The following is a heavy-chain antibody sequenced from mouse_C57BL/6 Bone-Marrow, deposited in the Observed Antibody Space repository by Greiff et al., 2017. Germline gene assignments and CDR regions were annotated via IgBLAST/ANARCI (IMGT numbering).Heavy chain of an antibody. Sequence: QVQLQQSGPELVKPGASVKLSCKASGYTFTSYDINWVKQRPGQGLEWIGWIYPRDGSTKYSETFKGKATLTVDTSSSAAYMELHSLTSEASAVYFCARLEFDGSSGDWYFDVWGTGTTVTVSS. D-gene: IGHD1-1*01. CDR3: ARLEFDGSSGDWYFDV. V-gene: IGHV1-85*01. CDR2: IYPRDGST. J-gene: IGHJ1*03. CDR1: GYTFTSYD.